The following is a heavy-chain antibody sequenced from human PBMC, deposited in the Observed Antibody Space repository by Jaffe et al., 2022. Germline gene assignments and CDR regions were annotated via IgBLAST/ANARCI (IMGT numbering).Heavy chain of an antibody. CDR3: ARGAPHMVRGVIRVLKTHFDY. CDR2: INHSGST. Sequence: QVQLQQWGAGLLKPSETLSLTCAVYGGSFSGYYWSWIRQPPGKGLEWIGEINHSGSTNYNPSLKSRVTISVDTSKNQFSLKLSSVTAADTAVYYCARGAPHMVRGVIRVLKTHFDYWGQGTLVTVSS. D-gene: IGHD3-10*01. J-gene: IGHJ4*02. CDR1: GGSFSGYY. V-gene: IGHV4-34*01.